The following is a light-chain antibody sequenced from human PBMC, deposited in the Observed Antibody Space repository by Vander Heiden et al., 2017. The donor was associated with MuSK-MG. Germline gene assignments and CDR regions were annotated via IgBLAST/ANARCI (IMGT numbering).Light chain of an antibody. CDR1: HSISNW. CDR2: KAS. J-gene: IGKJ1*01. CDR3: QQDSSYPRT. V-gene: IGKV1-5*03. Sequence: DFQMTQSPSTLSASVGDKITITCRASHSISNWLAWYQQKPGKAPKLLIYKASSLEVGVPSRFSGSGSGTEFTLTITGLQPDDFATYYCQQDSSYPRTFGQGTTVDIK.